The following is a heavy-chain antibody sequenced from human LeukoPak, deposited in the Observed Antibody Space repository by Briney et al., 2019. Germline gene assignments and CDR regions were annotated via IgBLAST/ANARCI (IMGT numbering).Heavy chain of an antibody. D-gene: IGHD3-10*01. CDR3: ARGLSTMVRGVIFRVAGQYYFDY. CDR1: GGSFSGYY. J-gene: IGHJ4*02. CDR2: INRSGST. V-gene: IGHV4-34*01. Sequence: SETLSLTCAVYGGSFSGYYWSWIRQPPGKGLEWIGEINRSGSTNYNPSLKSRVTISVDTSKNQFSLKLSSVTAADTAVYYCARGLSTMVRGVIFRVAGQYYFDYWGQGTLVTVSS.